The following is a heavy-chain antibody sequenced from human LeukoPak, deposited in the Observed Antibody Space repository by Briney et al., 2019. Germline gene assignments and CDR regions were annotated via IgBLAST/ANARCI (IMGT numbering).Heavy chain of an antibody. J-gene: IGHJ6*03. D-gene: IGHD3-3*01. Sequence: GESLKISCKGSGYSFINYWIGWVRQMPGKGLEWMGIIYPGDSDTRYSPSFQGQVTISADKSISTAYLQWSSLKASDTAMYYCARHVSTYYDFWSGYLNYYYYYMDVWGKGTTVTVSS. CDR3: ARHVSTYYDFWSGYLNYYYYYMDV. CDR2: IYPGDSDT. CDR1: GYSFINYW. V-gene: IGHV5-51*01.